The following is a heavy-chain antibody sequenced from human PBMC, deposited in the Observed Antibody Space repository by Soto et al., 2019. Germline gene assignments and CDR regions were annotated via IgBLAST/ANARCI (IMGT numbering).Heavy chain of an antibody. D-gene: IGHD3-10*01. CDR1: GGSISSYY. CDR2: IYYSGST. Sequence: SETLSLTCTVSGGSISSYYWSWIRQPPGKGLEWIGYIYYSGSTNYNPSLKSRVTISVDMSKNQFSLKLSSVTAADTAVYYCAGAPRLTMVRGGQIDYWGQGTLVTVSS. J-gene: IGHJ4*02. CDR3: AGAPRLTMVRGGQIDY. V-gene: IGHV4-59*01.